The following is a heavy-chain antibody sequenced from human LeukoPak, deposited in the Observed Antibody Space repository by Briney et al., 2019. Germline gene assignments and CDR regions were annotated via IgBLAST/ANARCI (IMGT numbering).Heavy chain of an antibody. CDR1: GLTFSSYW. CDR2: ISSSSSYI. Sequence: KAGGSLRLSCAASGLTFSSYWMSWVRQAPGKGLEWVSSISSSSSYIYYADSVKGRFTISRDNAKNSLYLQMNSLRAEDTAVYYCARPDSSGYYSDYYYMDVWGKGTTVTVSS. D-gene: IGHD3-22*01. V-gene: IGHV3-21*01. CDR3: ARPDSSGYYSDYYYMDV. J-gene: IGHJ6*03.